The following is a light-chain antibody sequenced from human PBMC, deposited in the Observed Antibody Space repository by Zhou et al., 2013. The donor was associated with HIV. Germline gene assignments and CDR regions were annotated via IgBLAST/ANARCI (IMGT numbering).Light chain of an antibody. CDR2: DAS. CDR3: QQSGGSPPYT. J-gene: IGKJ2*01. Sequence: EIVLTQSPATLSLSPGERATLSCRASQSVSSYLAWYQQKPGQAPRLLIYDASNRATGIPARFSGGGSGTDFTLTISKLEPEDFALYFCQQSGGSPPYTFGQGTKLEVK. V-gene: IGKV3-11*01. CDR1: QSVSSY.